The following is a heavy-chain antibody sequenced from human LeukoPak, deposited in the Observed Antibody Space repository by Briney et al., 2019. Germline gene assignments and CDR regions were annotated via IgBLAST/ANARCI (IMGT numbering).Heavy chain of an antibody. V-gene: IGHV2-5*01. J-gene: IGHJ4*02. CDR2: IYWNDDK. CDR1: GFSLSTSGVG. D-gene: IGHD3-22*01. CDR3: AHRSYYDSSGYGLFDY. Sequence: SGPTLVNPTQTLTLTCTFSGFSLSTSGVGVAWIRQPPGKALEWLALIYWNDDKRYSPSLKSRLTITKDTSKNQVILTMTNMDPVDTATYYCAHRSYYDSSGYGLFDYWGPGTLVTVSS.